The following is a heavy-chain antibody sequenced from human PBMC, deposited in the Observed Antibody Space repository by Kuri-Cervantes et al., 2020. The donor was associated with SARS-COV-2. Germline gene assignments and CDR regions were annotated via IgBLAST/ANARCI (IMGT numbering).Heavy chain of an antibody. V-gene: IGHV4-4*02. CDR2: IYHSGST. CDR3: ASGHYCSSTSCQITYYYYYYGMDV. J-gene: IGHJ6*02. D-gene: IGHD2-2*01. CDR1: GGSISSSNW. Sequence: SETLSLTCAVSGGSISSSNWWSWVRQPPGKGLEWIGEIYHSGSTNYNPSLKSRVTISVDKSKNQLSLKLSSVTAADTAVYYCASGHYCSSTSCQITYYYYYYGMDVWGQGTTVTVSS.